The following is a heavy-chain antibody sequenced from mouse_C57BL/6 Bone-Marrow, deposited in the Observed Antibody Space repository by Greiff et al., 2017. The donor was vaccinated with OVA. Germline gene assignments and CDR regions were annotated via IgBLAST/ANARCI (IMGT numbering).Heavy chain of an antibody. Sequence: DVHLVESGPGMVKPSQSLSLTCTVTGYSITSGYDWHWIRHFPGNKLEWMGYISYSGSTNYNPSLKSRISITHDTSKNHFFLKLNSVTTEDTATYYCARGSYYGNYSWFAYWGQGTLVTVSA. J-gene: IGHJ3*01. CDR1: GYSITSGYD. V-gene: IGHV3-1*01. D-gene: IGHD2-1*01. CDR2: ISYSGST. CDR3: ARGSYYGNYSWFAY.